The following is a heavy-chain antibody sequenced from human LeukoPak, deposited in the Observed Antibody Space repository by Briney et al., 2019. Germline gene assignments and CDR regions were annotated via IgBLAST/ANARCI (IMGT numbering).Heavy chain of an antibody. D-gene: IGHD3-9*01. J-gene: IGHJ4*02. Sequence: GASVKVSCKASGYTFTGYYMHWVRQAPGQGLEWMGWINPNSGGTNYAQKFQGRVTMTRDTSISTAYMELSRLRSDDTAVYYCARARRDDILTGYYRGRTFDYWGQGTLVTVSS. CDR2: INPNSGGT. CDR3: ARARRDDILTGYYRGRTFDY. CDR1: GYTFTGYY. V-gene: IGHV1-2*02.